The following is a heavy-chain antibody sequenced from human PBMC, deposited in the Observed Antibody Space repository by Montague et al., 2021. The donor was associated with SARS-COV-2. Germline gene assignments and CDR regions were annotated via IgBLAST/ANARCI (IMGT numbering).Heavy chain of an antibody. CDR2: IYYSGST. CDR3: ARVGDILTGYYNCFDP. V-gene: IGHV4-39*01. J-gene: IGHJ5*02. Sequence: SETLSLTCTVSSGSISSSSYYWVWIRQPPGKGLEWNGCIYYSGSTYYNLSLKSPVTISVDTSKNQFSLKLSSVTAADTAVYYCARVGDILTGYYNCFDPWGQGTMVTVSS. CDR1: SGSISSSSYY. D-gene: IGHD3-9*01.